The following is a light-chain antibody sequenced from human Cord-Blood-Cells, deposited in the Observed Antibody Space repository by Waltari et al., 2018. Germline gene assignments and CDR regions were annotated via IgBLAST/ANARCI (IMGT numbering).Light chain of an antibody. Sequence: DIQMTQSPSSLSASAGDRVTITCRASQSINSYLNWYQQKPGKAPKLLIYAASSLQSGVPSRFSGSGSGTDFTLTISSLQPKYFATYYCQQSYSTPQTFGQGTKVEIK. CDR2: AAS. CDR3: QQSYSTPQT. J-gene: IGKJ1*01. CDR1: QSINSY. V-gene: IGKV1-39*01.